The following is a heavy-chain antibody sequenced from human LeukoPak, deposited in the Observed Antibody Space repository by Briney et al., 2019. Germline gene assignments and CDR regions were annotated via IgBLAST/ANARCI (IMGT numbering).Heavy chain of an antibody. CDR2: IIPIFGTA. Sequence: SVKVSCKASGGTFSSYAISWVRQAPGQGLEWTGRIIPIFGTANYAQKFQGRVTITTDESTSTAYMELSSLRSEDTAVYYCASSAPYYDDSSGYDYWGQGTLVTVSS. CDR3: ASSAPYYDDSSGYDY. CDR1: GGTFSSYA. V-gene: IGHV1-69*05. J-gene: IGHJ4*02. D-gene: IGHD3-22*01.